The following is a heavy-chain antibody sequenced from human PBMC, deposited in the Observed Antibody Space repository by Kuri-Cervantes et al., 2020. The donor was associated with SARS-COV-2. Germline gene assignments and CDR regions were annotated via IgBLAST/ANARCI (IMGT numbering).Heavy chain of an antibody. CDR3: AREGHYDFWSGYYEGYWFDP. V-gene: IGHV3-20*04. CDR2: INWNGGST. CDR1: GFSFDDYG. D-gene: IGHD3-3*01. J-gene: IGHJ5*02. Sequence: GGSLRLSCAASGFSFDDYGMSWGRQAPGKGLECVAGINWNGGSTGYADSVKGRFTISRNNAKNSLYLQMNSLRAEDTALYYCAREGHYDFWSGYYEGYWFDPWGQGTLVTVSS.